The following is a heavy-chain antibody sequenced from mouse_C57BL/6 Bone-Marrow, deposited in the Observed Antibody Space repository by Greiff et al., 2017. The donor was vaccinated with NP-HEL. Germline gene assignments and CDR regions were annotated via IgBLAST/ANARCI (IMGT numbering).Heavy chain of an antibody. V-gene: IGHV7-3*01. CDR2: IRNTANGYTT. CDR1: GFTFPDYY. D-gene: IGHD1-1*01. Sequence: EVKLVESGGGLVQPGGSLSLSCAASGFTFPDYYMSWVRQPPGKAREWLGFIRNTANGYTTEYSASVKGRFTISRNNSQSILYLQMNALRAEDRATYYCARDSGRSYDFDYWGQGTTLTVSS. CDR3: ARDSGRSYDFDY. J-gene: IGHJ2*01.